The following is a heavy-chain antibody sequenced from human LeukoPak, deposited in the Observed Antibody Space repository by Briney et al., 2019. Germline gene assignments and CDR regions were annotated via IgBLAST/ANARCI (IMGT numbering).Heavy chain of an antibody. J-gene: IGHJ4*02. CDR1: RFSLSSYN. CDR2: VSSDWGTT. CDR3: VRGLYGLGWDY. D-gene: IGHD3-10*01. V-gene: IGHV3-64D*06. Sequence: PGGSPRLSCSASRFSLSSYNMHWVRQAPGKGLEFVSGVSSDWGTTDYADSARDRFTISRDNSKNTLYLQMSSLRAEDTAIYYCVRGLYGLGWDYWGPGTLVTVSS.